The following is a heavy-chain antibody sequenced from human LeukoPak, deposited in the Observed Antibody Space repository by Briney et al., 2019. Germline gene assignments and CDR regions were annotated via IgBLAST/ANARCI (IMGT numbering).Heavy chain of an antibody. J-gene: IGHJ4*02. D-gene: IGHD1-20*01. CDR3: ARDPYLNYYFDY. CDR2: IWYDGSNK. Sequence: GGSLRLSCAASGFTFSSYGMHWVRQAPGKGLEWVAVIWYDGSNKYYADSVKGRFTISRDNSKNTLYLQMNSLRAEDTAAYYCARDPYLNYYFDYWGQGTLVTVSS. CDR1: GFTFSSYG. V-gene: IGHV3-33*01.